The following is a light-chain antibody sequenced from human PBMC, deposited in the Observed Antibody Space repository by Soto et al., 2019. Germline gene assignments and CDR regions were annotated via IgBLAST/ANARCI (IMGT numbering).Light chain of an antibody. J-gene: IGLJ1*01. CDR3: SSYTRSSTYL. CDR1: SSDVGGYNY. CDR2: DVS. V-gene: IGLV2-14*03. Sequence: QSVLTQPASVSGSPRQSITISCTGTSSDVGGYNYVSWYQQHPGEAPKLMIYDVSNRPSGVSNRFSGSKSDNTASLTISGLQAEDEADYYCSSYTRSSTYLFGTGTKLTVL.